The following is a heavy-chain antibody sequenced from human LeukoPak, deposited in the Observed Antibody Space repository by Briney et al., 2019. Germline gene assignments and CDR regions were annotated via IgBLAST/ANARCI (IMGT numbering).Heavy chain of an antibody. CDR3: VREYYYDSSGYYSDY. CDR2: ISGSGGST. J-gene: IGHJ4*02. V-gene: IGHV3-23*01. D-gene: IGHD3-22*01. Sequence: GGSLRLSCAASGFTFSSYAMSWVRQAPGKGLEWVSAISGSGGSTYYADSVKGRFTISRDNSKNTLYLQMNSLRAEDTAVYYCVREYYYDSSGYYSDYWGQGTLVTVSS. CDR1: GFTFSSYA.